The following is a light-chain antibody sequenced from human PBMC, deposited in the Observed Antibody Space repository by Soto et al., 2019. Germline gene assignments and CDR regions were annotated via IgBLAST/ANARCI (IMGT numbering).Light chain of an antibody. V-gene: IGKV3-20*01. CDR1: QSISQS. CDR3: QQYGGSPRT. Sequence: EVVLTQSPGTLSLSPGERATLSCRASQSISQSLAWYQQRPGQSPRLLIYDASRRATGIPDRFTGSGFGTAFTLTISRLAPEDLAVYYCQQYGGSPRTFGQGTKVELK. CDR2: DAS. J-gene: IGKJ1*01.